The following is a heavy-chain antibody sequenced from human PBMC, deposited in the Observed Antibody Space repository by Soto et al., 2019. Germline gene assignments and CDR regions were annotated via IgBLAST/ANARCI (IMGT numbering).Heavy chain of an antibody. J-gene: IGHJ4*02. CDR2: IYPGDSDT. CDR3: ARIDYGGNLDYFDY. V-gene: IGHV5-51*01. CDR1: GYSFTTYW. D-gene: IGHD4-17*01. Sequence: PGESLKISCKGSGYSFTTYWIGWVRQMPGKGLEWMGIIYPGDSDTRYSPSFQGQVTMSADKSITTAYLQWSSLRASDTAMYYCARIDYGGNLDYFDYWGQGTLVTVSS.